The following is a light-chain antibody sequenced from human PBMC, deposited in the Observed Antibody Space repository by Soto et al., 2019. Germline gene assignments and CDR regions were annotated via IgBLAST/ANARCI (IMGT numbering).Light chain of an antibody. CDR2: GAS. Sequence: EIVLTQSPGTLSLSPGERATLSCRASQSVSSSYLAWYQQKPGQAPRLLIYGASSRATGIPERFSGSGSGTDFTLTISRLEPEDFAVYYCQQYGSSPPYTFGPGNKVDIK. V-gene: IGKV3-20*01. CDR3: QQYGSSPPYT. CDR1: QSVSSSY. J-gene: IGKJ3*01.